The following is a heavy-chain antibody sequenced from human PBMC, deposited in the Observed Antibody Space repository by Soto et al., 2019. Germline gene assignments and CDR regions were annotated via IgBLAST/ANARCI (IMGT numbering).Heavy chain of an antibody. CDR1: GFTFSSYG. CDR3: ARVRYYYYYGMDV. V-gene: IGHV3-33*01. Sequence: GGSLRLSCAASGFTFSSYGMHWVRQAPGKGLEWVAVIWYDGSNKYYADSVKGRFTISRDNSKNTLYLQMNSLRAEDTAVYYCARVRYYYYYGMDVWGQGTTVTVSS. CDR2: IWYDGSNK. J-gene: IGHJ6*02.